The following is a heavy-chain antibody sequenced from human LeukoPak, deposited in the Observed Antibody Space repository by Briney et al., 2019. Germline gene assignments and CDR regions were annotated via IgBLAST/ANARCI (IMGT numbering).Heavy chain of an antibody. CDR2: IKSSGGST. V-gene: IGHV1-46*01. J-gene: IGHJ4*02. CDR3: AREIPHVYYFDN. CDR1: GYTLSRQY. Sequence: ASVKVLCKASGYTLSRQYMHWVPQAPGQGLEYMGIIKSSGGSTNYAQKFQGRVTMTRDTSTSTVYMELSSLRSEDTAVYYCAREIPHVYYFDNWGQGTLVTVSS.